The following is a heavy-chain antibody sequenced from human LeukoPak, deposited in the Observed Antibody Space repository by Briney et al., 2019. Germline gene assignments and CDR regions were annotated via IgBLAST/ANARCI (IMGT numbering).Heavy chain of an antibody. D-gene: IGHD3-9*01. CDR2: VYYTWNS. CDR1: AGSISSSSSY. CDR3: SHSYILDRPFAYYFDY. V-gene: IGHV4-39*01. J-gene: IGHJ4*02. Sequence: PSETLSLTCSVSAGSISSSSSYWGWIRQPPGKGLEWIANVYYTWNSFYNPSLKSRITVSVDTSKNQFSLKLTSVTAADTAVYYCSHSYILDRPFAYYFDYWGQGALVTVSS.